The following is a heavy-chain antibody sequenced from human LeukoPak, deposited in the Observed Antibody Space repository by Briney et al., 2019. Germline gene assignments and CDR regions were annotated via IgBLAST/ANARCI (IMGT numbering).Heavy chain of an antibody. CDR1: GFTFGDYL. Sequence: GGSLRLSCTAPGFTFGDYLMSRFRQAPGKGLEWIGFISGGTTEYAASVKGRFTISRDDSTSIAYLQMNSLTTEDTAVYYCSRGSGWLSVYWGQGTLVTVSS. J-gene: IGHJ4*02. CDR2: ISGGTT. CDR3: SRGSGWLSVY. D-gene: IGHD6-19*01. V-gene: IGHV3-49*03.